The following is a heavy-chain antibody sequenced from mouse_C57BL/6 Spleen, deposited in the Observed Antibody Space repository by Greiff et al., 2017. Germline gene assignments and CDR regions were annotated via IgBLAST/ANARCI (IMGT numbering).Heavy chain of an antibody. CDR2: INYDGSST. Sequence: EVKLMESEGGLVQPGSSMKLSCTASGFTFSDYYMAWVRQVPEKGLEWVANINYDGSSTYYLDSLKSRFIISRDNAKNILYLQMSSLKSEDTATYYCARGHYYGSSFDYWGQCTTLTVSS. V-gene: IGHV5-16*01. D-gene: IGHD1-1*01. CDR3: ARGHYYGSSFDY. J-gene: IGHJ2*01. CDR1: GFTFSDYY.